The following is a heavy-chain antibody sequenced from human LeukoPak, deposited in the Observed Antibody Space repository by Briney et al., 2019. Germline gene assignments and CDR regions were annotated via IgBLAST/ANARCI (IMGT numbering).Heavy chain of an antibody. CDR1: GYSMSSGYY. CDR3: ARGGGNGGGWVGHYYYMDV. Sequence: PSETLSLTCTVSGYSMSSGYYWGWIRQPPGKGLEWIGSIYHSGSTYYNPSLKSRLTMSVDTSKNQFSLKLTSVTAADTAVYYCARGGGNGGGWVGHYYYMDVWGKGTTVTVSS. V-gene: IGHV4-38-2*02. D-gene: IGHD4-23*01. J-gene: IGHJ6*03. CDR2: IYHSGST.